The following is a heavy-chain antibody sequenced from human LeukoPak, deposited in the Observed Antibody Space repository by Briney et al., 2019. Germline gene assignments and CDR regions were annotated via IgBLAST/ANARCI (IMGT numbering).Heavy chain of an antibody. J-gene: IGHJ4*02. CDR2: IWYDGSNK. V-gene: IGHV3-33*08. D-gene: IGHD3-22*01. Sequence: GRSLRLSCAASGFTFSSYGMHWVRQAPGKGLEWVAVIWYDGSNKYYADSVKGRFTISRDNSKNTLYLQMNSLRAEDTAVYYCATDYYDSSGYFAFDYWGQGTLVTVSS. CDR3: ATDYYDSSGYFAFDY. CDR1: GFTFSSYG.